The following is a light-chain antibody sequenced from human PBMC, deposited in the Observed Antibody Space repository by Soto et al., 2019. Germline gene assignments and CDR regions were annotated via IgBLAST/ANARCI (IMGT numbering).Light chain of an antibody. J-gene: IGLJ2*01. V-gene: IGLV2-8*01. CDR2: EVS. CDR3: SSYTGSSSVV. CDR1: SSDVGGYDY. Sequence: QSALTQPPSASGSPGQSVTISCTGTSSDVGGYDYVSWYQQRPGKAPKLLIYEVSKRPPGVPYRFSGSKSGNTASLTISGLQAEDEADYYCSSYTGSSSVVFGGGTKLTVL.